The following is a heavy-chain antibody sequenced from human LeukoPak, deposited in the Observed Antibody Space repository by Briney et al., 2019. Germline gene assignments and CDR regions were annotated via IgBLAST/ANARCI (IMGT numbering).Heavy chain of an antibody. CDR3: ASSSHYGRIWGNAFDI. D-gene: IGHD4-17*01. CDR1: GGSISSYY. Sequence: SETLSLTCTVSGGSISSYYWSWIRQPPGKGLEWIGYIYYSGSTNYNPSLKSRVTISVDTSKNQFSLKLSSVTAADTAVYYCASSSHYGRIWGNAFDIWGQGTMVTVSS. V-gene: IGHV4-59*08. J-gene: IGHJ3*02. CDR2: IYYSGST.